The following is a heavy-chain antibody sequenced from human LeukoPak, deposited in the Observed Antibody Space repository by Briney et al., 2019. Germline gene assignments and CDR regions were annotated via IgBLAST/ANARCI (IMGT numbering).Heavy chain of an antibody. CDR2: IYYSGST. V-gene: IGHV4-59*12. CDR1: GGSISSYY. D-gene: IGHD4-11*01. CDR3: ARGATVTTREFDY. J-gene: IGHJ4*02. Sequence: SETLSLTCTVSGGSISSYYWSWIRQPPGKGLEWIGYIYYSGSTNYNPSLKSRVTISVDTSKNQFSLKLSSVTAADTAVYYCARGATVTTREFDYWGQGTLVTVSS.